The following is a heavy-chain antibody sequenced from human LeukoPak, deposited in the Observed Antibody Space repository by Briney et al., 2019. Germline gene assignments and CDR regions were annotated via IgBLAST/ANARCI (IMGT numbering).Heavy chain of an antibody. V-gene: IGHV1-46*01. CDR2: INPSGGST. CDR3: ARGDSITVIVVVITNLPDY. J-gene: IGHJ4*02. Sequence: ASVKVSCKASGYTFTSYYMHWVRQAPGQGLEWMGIINPSGGSTSYAQKFQGRVTMTRDTSTSTVYMELSSLRSEDTAVYYCARGDSITVIVVVITNLPDYWGQGTLVTVSS. D-gene: IGHD3-22*01. CDR1: GYTFTSYY.